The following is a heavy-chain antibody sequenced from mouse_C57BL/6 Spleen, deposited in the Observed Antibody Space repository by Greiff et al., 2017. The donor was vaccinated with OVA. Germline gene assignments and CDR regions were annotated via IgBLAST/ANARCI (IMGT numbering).Heavy chain of an antibody. D-gene: IGHD2-4*01. J-gene: IGHJ2*01. CDR2: IYPRSGNT. CDR3: ARLKDDYDSYYFDY. Sequence: VKLMESGAELARPGASVKLSCKASGYTFTSYGISWVKQRTGQGLEWIGEIYPRSGNTYYNEKFKGKATLTADKSSSTAYMELRSLTSEDSAVYCCARLKDDYDSYYFDYWGQGTTLTVSS. V-gene: IGHV1-81*01. CDR1: GYTFTSYG.